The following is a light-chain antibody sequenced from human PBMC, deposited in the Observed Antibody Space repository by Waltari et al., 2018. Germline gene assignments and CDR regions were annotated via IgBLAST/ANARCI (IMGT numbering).Light chain of an antibody. CDR1: TRDVGGYMS. J-gene: IGLJ1*01. V-gene: IGLV2-14*03. Sequence: QSALTQPASVSGSPGQSIPISCPGTTRDVGGYMSVSGYQHHADKAPRLMIFDVSHRPSGVSSRFSGSKSGNTASLTISGLQVEDEADYYCCSYTSSTTLYVFGTGTRVTVL. CDR3: CSYTSSTTLYV. CDR2: DVS.